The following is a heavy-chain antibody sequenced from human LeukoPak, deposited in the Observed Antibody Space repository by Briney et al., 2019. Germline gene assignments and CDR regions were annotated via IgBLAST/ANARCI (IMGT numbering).Heavy chain of an antibody. V-gene: IGHV3-66*01. Sequence: GGFLRLSCAASGFTVSSNYMSWVRQAPGKGLEWVSVIYSGGSTYYADSVKGRFTISRDNSKNTLYLQMNSLRAEDTAVYYCARYCGGDCYAGAFDIWGQGTMVTVSS. CDR1: GFTVSSNY. J-gene: IGHJ3*02. CDR3: ARYCGGDCYAGAFDI. CDR2: IYSGGST. D-gene: IGHD2-21*02.